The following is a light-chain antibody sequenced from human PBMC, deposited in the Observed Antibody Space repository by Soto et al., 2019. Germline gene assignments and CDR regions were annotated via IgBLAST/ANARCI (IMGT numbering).Light chain of an antibody. CDR3: QQRSNWPQT. J-gene: IGKJ1*01. CDR2: ESS. CDR1: QSVSSRY. V-gene: IGKV3-11*01. Sequence: ILLTRTPWTLFFAPGERAPLSFRASQSVSSRYLAWYQQKPGQAPRLLIYESSNRATGIPARFSGSGSGTDFILTISSLEPEDFAVYYCQQRSNWPQTFGQGTKVDI.